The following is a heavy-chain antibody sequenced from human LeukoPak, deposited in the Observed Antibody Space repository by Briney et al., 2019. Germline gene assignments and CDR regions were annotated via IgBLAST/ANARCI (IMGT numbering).Heavy chain of an antibody. CDR1: GGSISSYS. CDR2: IYTSGST. V-gene: IGHV4-4*07. D-gene: IGHD3-22*01. J-gene: IGHJ3*02. CDR3: ARDKKTSYYDSSVYYYPDAFDI. Sequence: PSETLSLTCTVSGGSISSYSWNWIRQPARKGLEWLGRIYTSGSTKYSPSLKSRATMSVDTSKNQFSLQLSSVTAADTAVYYCARDKKTSYYDSSVYYYPDAFDIWGQGTTVTVSS.